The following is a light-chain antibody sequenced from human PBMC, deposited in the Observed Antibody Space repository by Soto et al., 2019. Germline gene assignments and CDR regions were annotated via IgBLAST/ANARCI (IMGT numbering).Light chain of an antibody. CDR3: QQYNNWVT. J-gene: IGKJ4*01. CDR2: DAS. CDR1: QSVSSY. Sequence: EIVVTQSPAAVAFSPGERSALSCRASQSVSSYLAWDQQKPGQAPRLLIYDASNRATGIPARFSGSGSGTDFTLTISSLQSEDFAVYYCQQYNNWVTFGGGTKVDI. V-gene: IGKV3-11*01.